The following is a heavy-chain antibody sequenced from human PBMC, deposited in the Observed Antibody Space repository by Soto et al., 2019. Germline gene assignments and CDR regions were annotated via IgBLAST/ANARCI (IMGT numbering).Heavy chain of an antibody. CDR2: IYYSGST. CDR1: GGSISSGGYY. J-gene: IGHJ5*02. D-gene: IGHD3-9*01. Sequence: QVQLQESGPGLVKPSQTLSLTCTVSGGSISSGGYYWSWIRQHPGKGLEWIGYIYYSGSTYYNPSLESRVTISVDTSKNQFSLKLSSVTAADTAVYYCASAISGYDILTGYTGNWFDPWGQGTLVTVSS. V-gene: IGHV4-31*03. CDR3: ASAISGYDILTGYTGNWFDP.